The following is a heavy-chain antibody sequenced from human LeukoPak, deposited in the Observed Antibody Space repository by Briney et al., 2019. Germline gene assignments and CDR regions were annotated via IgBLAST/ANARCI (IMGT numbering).Heavy chain of an antibody. CDR2: IYISGST. Sequence: SETLSLTCTVSGASINSHYWSWIRQPAGKGLEWIGRIYISGSTNYNSSLQSRVTTSVDTSKNQFSLKLTSVTAADTAVYYCARGSNSVAYWGQGTLVTVSP. D-gene: IGHD4-23*01. CDR3: ARGSNSVAY. J-gene: IGHJ4*02. CDR1: GASINSHY. V-gene: IGHV4-4*07.